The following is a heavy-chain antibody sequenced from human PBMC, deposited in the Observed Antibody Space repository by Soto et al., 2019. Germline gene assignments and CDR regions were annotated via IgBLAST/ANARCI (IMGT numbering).Heavy chain of an antibody. CDR2: ISYDGSNK. CDR1: GFTFSSYG. Sequence: QVQLVESGGGVVQPGRSLRLSCAASGFTFSSYGMHWVRQAPGKGLEWVAVISYDGSNKYYADSLKGRFTTSRDNSKNTLYLQMNSLRAEDTAVYYCAKDVVVGATPGLGDYYYYYGMDVWGQGTTVTVSS. CDR3: AKDVVVGATPGLGDYYYYYGMDV. D-gene: IGHD1-26*01. V-gene: IGHV3-30*18. J-gene: IGHJ6*02.